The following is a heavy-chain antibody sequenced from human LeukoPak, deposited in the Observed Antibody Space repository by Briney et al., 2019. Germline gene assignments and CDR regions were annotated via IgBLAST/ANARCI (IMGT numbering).Heavy chain of an antibody. CDR1: GFTFSSYW. V-gene: IGHV3-74*01. J-gene: IGHJ3*02. D-gene: IGHD1-26*01. CDR2: INSDGSST. CDR3: ASESGSYLGAFDI. Sequence: GGSLRLSCAAYGFTFSSYWMDWVRQAPGKGLVWVSRINSDGSSTSYADSVKGRFTISRDNAKNTLYLQMNSLRAEDTAVYYCASESGSYLGAFDIWGQGTMVTVSS.